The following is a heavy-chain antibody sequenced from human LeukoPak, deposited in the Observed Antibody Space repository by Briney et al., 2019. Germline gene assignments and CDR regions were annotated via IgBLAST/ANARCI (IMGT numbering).Heavy chain of an antibody. J-gene: IGHJ3*02. CDR1: GYTFTSYD. CDR3: ARDRYGSGSYLSGAFDI. D-gene: IGHD3-10*01. V-gene: IGHV1-8*01. Sequence: EASVKVSCKASGYTFTSYDINWVRQATGQGLEWMGWMNPNSGNTGYAQKFQGRVTMTRNTSISTAYMELSSLRAEDTAVYYCARDRYGSGSYLSGAFDIWGQGTMVTVSS. CDR2: MNPNSGNT.